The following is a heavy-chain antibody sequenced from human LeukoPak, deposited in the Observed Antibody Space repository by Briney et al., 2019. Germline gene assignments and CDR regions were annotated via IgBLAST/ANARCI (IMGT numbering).Heavy chain of an antibody. V-gene: IGHV3-53*01. J-gene: IGHJ3*02. Sequence: GGSLRLSCAASGFTVSSNYMSWVRQAPGKGLEWVSVIYSADSTSYADSVKGRFTISRDNSKNTLYLQMNSLRAEDTAVYYRARDGAAAYAFDIWGQGTMVTVSS. D-gene: IGHD6-13*01. CDR1: GFTVSSNY. CDR2: IYSADST. CDR3: ARDGAAAYAFDI.